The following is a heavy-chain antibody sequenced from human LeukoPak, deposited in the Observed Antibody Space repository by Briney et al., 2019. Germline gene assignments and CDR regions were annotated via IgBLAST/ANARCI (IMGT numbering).Heavy chain of an antibody. CDR1: GFTFSDSA. V-gene: IGHV3-73*01. CDR3: TRILNYYYGMDV. J-gene: IGHJ6*02. Sequence: GGSLRLSCAASGFTFSDSAMYWVRQASGKGLEWVGRIRSKANTYATAYAASVKGRFTISRDDSKNTAYLQMNSLKIEDTAVYYCTRILNYYYGMDVWGQGTTVTVSS. CDR2: IRSKANTYAT.